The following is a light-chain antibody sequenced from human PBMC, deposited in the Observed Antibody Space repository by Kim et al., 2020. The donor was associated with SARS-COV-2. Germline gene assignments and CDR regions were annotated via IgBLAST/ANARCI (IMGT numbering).Light chain of an antibody. CDR2: WAS. CDR3: QQYFDIPYT. V-gene: IGKV4-1*01. J-gene: IGKJ2*01. CDR1: ANLFYGSNKGSY. Sequence: ATINCRSRANLFYGSNKGSYVAWYQQRQRQPPRLLISWASSRQPGVPERFSGSASGRDFTLTISDLQPDDAAMYYCQQYFDIPYTYGRGTKLEI.